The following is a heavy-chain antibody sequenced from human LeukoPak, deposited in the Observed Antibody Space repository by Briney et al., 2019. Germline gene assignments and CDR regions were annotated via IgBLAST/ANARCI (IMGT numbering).Heavy chain of an antibody. V-gene: IGHV4-39*01. CDR3: ARQLRYYYGSGSYYRQRNWFDP. CDR2: IYYSGST. CDR1: GGSISSSSYY. Sequence: SETLSLTCTVSGGSISSSSYYWGWIRQPPGKGLEWIGSIYYSGSTYYNPSLKSRVTISVDTSKNQFSLKLSSVTAADTAVYYCARQLRYYYGSGSYYRQRNWFDPWGQGTLVTVSS. D-gene: IGHD3-10*01. J-gene: IGHJ5*02.